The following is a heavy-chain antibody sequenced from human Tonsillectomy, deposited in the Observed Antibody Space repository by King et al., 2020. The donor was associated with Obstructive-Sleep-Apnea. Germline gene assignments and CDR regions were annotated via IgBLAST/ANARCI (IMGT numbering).Heavy chain of an antibody. J-gene: IGHJ4*02. CDR1: GFSLSTSGVG. D-gene: IGHD7-27*01. CDR3: AHRPGDWSFDY. Sequence: TLKESGPTLVKPTQTLKLTCNFSGFSLSTSGVGVGWIRQPPGKALAWLALMYWNDDKRCSPSLKSRPTTTKDTSKNQVVLNMTNMDPLDTATYYCAHRPGDWSFDYWGQGTLVTVSS. CDR2: MYWNDDK. V-gene: IGHV2-5*01.